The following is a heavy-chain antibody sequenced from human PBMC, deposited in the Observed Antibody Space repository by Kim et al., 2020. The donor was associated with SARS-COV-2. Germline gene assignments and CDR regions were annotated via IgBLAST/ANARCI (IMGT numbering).Heavy chain of an antibody. Sequence: ETLSLTCTVSGGSISSSSYYWGWIRQPPGKGLEWIGSIYYSGSTYYNPSLKSRVTISVDTSKNQFSLKLSSVTAADTAVYYCARPNVYAPYYFDYWGQGTLVTVSS. D-gene: IGHD2-2*01. CDR2: IYYSGST. V-gene: IGHV4-39*01. J-gene: IGHJ4*02. CDR1: GGSISSSSYY. CDR3: ARPNVYAPYYFDY.